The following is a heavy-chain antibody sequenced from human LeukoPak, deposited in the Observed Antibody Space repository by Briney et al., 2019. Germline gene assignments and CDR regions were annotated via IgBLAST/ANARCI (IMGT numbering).Heavy chain of an antibody. CDR2: INTDGSST. D-gene: IGHD6-19*01. CDR1: GFTFSSYW. J-gene: IGHJ3*02. Sequence: PGGSLRLSCAASGFTFSSYWVHWVRQAPGKGLVWVSRINTDGSSTSYADSVKGRFTISRDNAKNTLYLQMNSLRAEDTAVYYCARVGSGALNDAFDIWGQGTMVTVSS. V-gene: IGHV3-74*01. CDR3: ARVGSGALNDAFDI.